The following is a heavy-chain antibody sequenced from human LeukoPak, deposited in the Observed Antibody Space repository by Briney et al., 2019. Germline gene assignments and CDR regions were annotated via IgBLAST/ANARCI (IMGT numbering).Heavy chain of an antibody. J-gene: IGHJ2*01. Sequence: SETLSLTCTVSGGSISSYYWSWIRQPAGKGLEWIGRIYTSGSTNYNPSLKSRVNMSVDTSKNQFSLKLSSVTAADTAVYYCARWGLRSNWYFDLWGRGTLVTVSS. CDR1: GGSISSYY. CDR2: IYTSGST. CDR3: ARWGLRSNWYFDL. V-gene: IGHV4-4*07. D-gene: IGHD2/OR15-2a*01.